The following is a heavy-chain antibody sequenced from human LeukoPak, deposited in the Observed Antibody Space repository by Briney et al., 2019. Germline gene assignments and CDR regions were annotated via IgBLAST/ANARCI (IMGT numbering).Heavy chain of an antibody. V-gene: IGHV3-30*02. J-gene: IGHJ4*02. D-gene: IGHD6-13*01. Sequence: PGGSLRLSCAASGFTFSSYGMHWVRQAPGKGQEWVAFIRYDGSNKYYTDSLKGRFTNSRDSSKNSLHLQLNRRTLQERLGNYFAKDPLSSSSFDYWGQGTLVTVSS. CDR3: AKDPLSSSSFDY. CDR1: GFTFSSYG. CDR2: IRYDGSNK.